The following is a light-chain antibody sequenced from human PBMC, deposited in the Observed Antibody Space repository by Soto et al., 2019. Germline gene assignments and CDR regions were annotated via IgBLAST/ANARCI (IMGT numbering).Light chain of an antibody. J-gene: IGLJ1*01. CDR3: AAWDNSLNGYG. CDR1: SSNIGSTR. Sequence: QSVLTQPPSASGTPGQRVAISCSGASSNIGSTRANWYRQLPGSAPKLLIYSDNQRPSGVPDRFSGSKSGTSASLAISGLQSEDAADYYCAAWDNSLNGYGFGTGTKVTVL. CDR2: SDN. V-gene: IGLV1-44*01.